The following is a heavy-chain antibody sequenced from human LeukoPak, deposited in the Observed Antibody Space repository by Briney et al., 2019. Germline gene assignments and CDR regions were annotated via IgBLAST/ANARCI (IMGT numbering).Heavy chain of an antibody. CDR3: ARVYYYDSSGYYYYWYFDL. Sequence: PSQTLSLTCTVSGGSISSGGYYWSWIRQHPGKGLEWIGYIYYSGSTYYNPSLKSRVTISVDTSKNQFSLKLSSVTAADTAVYYCARVYYYDSSGYYYYWYFDLWGRGTLVTVSS. V-gene: IGHV4-31*03. D-gene: IGHD3-22*01. CDR1: GGSISSGGYY. J-gene: IGHJ2*01. CDR2: IYYSGST.